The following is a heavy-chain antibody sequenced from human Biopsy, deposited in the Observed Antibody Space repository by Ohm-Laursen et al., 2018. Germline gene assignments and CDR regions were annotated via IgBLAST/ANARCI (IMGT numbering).Heavy chain of an antibody. CDR1: GFTVYNNY. Sequence: SLRLSCAASGFTVYNNYMTWVRQAPGKGLEWVSLIYSGGDTRDADSVKGRFTISRDSSKNTLYLQMNSLRVEDTAVYYCARGPSGVAKIGRGQGTLVTVSS. CDR2: IYSGGDT. V-gene: IGHV3-66*01. D-gene: IGHD5-24*01. J-gene: IGHJ4*02. CDR3: ARGPSGVAKIG.